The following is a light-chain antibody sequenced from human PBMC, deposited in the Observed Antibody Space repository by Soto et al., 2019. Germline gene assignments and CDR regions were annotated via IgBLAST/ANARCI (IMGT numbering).Light chain of an antibody. CDR2: VNH. CDR3: ATWDGSLSVVV. V-gene: IGLV1-51*01. Sequence: QSVLTQPPSVSAAPGQRVTISCSGNSSNVGDNFLSWYQQPPEAAPKLLIYVNHKRPSGIPDRFSGSKSGTSATLGITGLQTEDEADYYCATWDGSLSVVVFGRGTKLTVL. CDR1: SSNVGDNF. J-gene: IGLJ3*02.